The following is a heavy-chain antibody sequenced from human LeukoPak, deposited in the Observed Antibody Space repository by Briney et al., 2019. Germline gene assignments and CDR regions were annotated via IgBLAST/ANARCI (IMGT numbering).Heavy chain of an antibody. CDR2: ISWDGNIQ. CDR1: GFTVSSNY. V-gene: IGHV3-30-3*01. D-gene: IGHD6-19*01. J-gene: IGHJ4*02. CDR3: ARDYSGWYVFDY. Sequence: PGGSLRLSCAASGFTVSSNYMSWVRQAPGKGLEWVAFISWDGNIQYYAESVKGRFTLSRDNSKNTVYLQMNSLRFEDTAVYHCARDYSGWYVFDYWGQGTLVAASP.